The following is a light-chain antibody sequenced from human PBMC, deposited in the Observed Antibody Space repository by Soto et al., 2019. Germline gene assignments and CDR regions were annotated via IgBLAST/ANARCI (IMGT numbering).Light chain of an antibody. V-gene: IGLV1-44*01. CDR1: SSNIGNST. CDR3: AAWDDSLNGYV. CDR2: ANN. Sequence: QSVLTQAPSASLTPGQRVTISCSGSSSNIGNSTVNWYQQFPGTAPKLLIYANNRRPSGVPDRFSGSKSGTSASLAISGLQSEDEADYHCAAWDDSLNGYVFGAGTKVTVL. J-gene: IGLJ1*01.